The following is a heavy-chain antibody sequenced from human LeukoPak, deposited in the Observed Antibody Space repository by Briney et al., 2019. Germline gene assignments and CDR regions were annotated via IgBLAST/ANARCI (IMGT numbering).Heavy chain of an antibody. D-gene: IGHD2-15*01. CDR3: MRVVIAASPDASDI. J-gene: IGHJ3*02. V-gene: IGHV4-34*01. CDR2: INHSGST. Sequence: KPSETLSLTCAVYGGSFSGYYWSWIRQPPGKGLEWIGEINHSGSTNYNPSLKSRVTISVDTSKNQFSLKLTSVTAADTALYYCMRVVIAASPDASDIWGQGTMVTVSS. CDR1: GGSFSGYY.